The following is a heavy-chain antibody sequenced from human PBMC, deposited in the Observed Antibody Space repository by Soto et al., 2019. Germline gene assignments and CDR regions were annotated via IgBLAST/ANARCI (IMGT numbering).Heavy chain of an antibody. D-gene: IGHD3-10*01. CDR2: FYYSGSA. J-gene: IGHJ4*02. Sequence: PSETLSLTCTVSGASISSYSCNWIRQPPGKGLEWIGDFYYSGSANYNPSLKSRVTISVGTSKNQFSLQLNSVTAGDTAVYYCVRWNYYGYDYRGQGTLVTVSS. V-gene: IGHV4-59*08. CDR1: GASISSYS. CDR3: VRWNYYGYDY.